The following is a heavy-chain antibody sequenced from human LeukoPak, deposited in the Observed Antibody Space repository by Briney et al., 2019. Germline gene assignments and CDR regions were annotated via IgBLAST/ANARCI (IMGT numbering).Heavy chain of an antibody. D-gene: IGHD6-19*01. J-gene: IGHJ4*02. Sequence: GASVKVSCKASGYTFTSYDINWVRQATGQGLEWMGWMNPNSGNTGYAQKLQGRVTMTTDTSTSTAYMELRSLRSDDTAVYYCARDLRPGYSSGWYYFDYWGQGTLVTVSS. CDR3: ARDLRPGYSSGWYYFDY. CDR2: MNPNSGNT. CDR1: GYTFTSYD. V-gene: IGHV1-8*02.